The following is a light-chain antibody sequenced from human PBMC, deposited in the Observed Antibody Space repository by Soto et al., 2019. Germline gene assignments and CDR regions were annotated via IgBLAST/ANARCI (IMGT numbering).Light chain of an antibody. J-gene: IGLJ1*01. CDR2: DDS. CDR3: QVWDSSSDHHV. V-gene: IGLV3-21*02. Sequence: SYDLTQPPSVSVAPGQTARFTCGGNNIGSKSVHWYQQKPGQAPVLVVYDDSDRLSGIPERFSGSNSGNTAALTISRVEAGDEADYYCQVWDSSSDHHVFGTGTKLTLL. CDR1: NIGSKS.